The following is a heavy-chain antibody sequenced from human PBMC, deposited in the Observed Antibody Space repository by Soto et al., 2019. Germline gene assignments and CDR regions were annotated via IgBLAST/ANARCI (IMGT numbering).Heavy chain of an antibody. CDR2: ISSSSNYI. CDR3: ARGKLNDAFDI. Sequence: GGSLRLSCAASGFTFSSYSMNWVRQAPGKGLEWVSSISSSSNYIYYADSVKGRFTISRDNAKNSLYLQMNSLRAEDTAVYYCARGKLNDAFDIWGQGTMVTVSS. D-gene: IGHD1-26*01. J-gene: IGHJ3*02. V-gene: IGHV3-21*01. CDR1: GFTFSSYS.